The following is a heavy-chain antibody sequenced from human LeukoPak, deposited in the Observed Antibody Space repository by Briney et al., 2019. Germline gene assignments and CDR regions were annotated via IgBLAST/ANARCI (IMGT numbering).Heavy chain of an antibody. CDR1: GFTFSNYA. Sequence: GGSLRLSCSASGFTFSNYAIHWVRQAPGKGLEYVSAISTNGGSTYYADSVKGRFTISRDNSKNTLYLQMSSLRAEDTAVYYCVKGYCSSGNCFSRTRYYFDYWGQGTLVTVSS. J-gene: IGHJ4*02. CDR2: ISTNGGST. CDR3: VKGYCSSGNCFSRTRYYFDY. V-gene: IGHV3-64D*09. D-gene: IGHD2-15*01.